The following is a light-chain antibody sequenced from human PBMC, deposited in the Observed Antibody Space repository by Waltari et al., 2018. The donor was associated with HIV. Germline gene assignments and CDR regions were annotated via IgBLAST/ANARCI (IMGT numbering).Light chain of an antibody. CDR3: LLSYGGARV. J-gene: IGLJ2*01. CDR1: TGAVTSDHY. V-gene: IGLV7-46*01. CDR2: DTS. Sequence: QAVVTQAPSLTVSPGGTVTLTCGPSTGAVTSDHYPYWFQQPPGQAPRTLIYDTSNEHAGTPARFSGSPLGGKAALALSGAQPEDEAEYYCLLSYGGARVFGGGTKLTVL.